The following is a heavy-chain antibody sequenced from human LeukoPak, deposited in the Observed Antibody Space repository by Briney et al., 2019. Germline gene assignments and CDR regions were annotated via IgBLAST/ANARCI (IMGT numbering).Heavy chain of an antibody. V-gene: IGHV4-31*03. CDR3: ASAGAVVNYDFWSGSEN. Sequence: SETLSLTCTVSGGSISSGGYYWSWIRQHPGKGLEWIGYIYYSGSTYYNPSLKSRVTISVDTSKNQFSLKLSSVTAADTAVYYCASAGAVVNYDFWSGSENWGQGTLVTVSS. J-gene: IGHJ4*02. D-gene: IGHD3-3*01. CDR1: GGSISSGGYY. CDR2: IYYSGST.